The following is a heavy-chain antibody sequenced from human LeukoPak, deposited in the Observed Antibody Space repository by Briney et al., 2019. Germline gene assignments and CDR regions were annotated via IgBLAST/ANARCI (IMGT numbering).Heavy chain of an antibody. Sequence: SVKVSCKASGGTFSSYAINWVRQAPGQGLEWMGGIIPIFGTAICAQKFQGRVMITAVESTSTAYMEVSSLRYEDTAVYYCARGWLAEAMVVTPYNNWGQGTLVTVSS. J-gene: IGHJ4*02. CDR3: ARGWLAEAMVVTPYNN. CDR1: GGTFSSYA. D-gene: IGHD4-23*01. V-gene: IGHV1-69*13. CDR2: IIPIFGTA.